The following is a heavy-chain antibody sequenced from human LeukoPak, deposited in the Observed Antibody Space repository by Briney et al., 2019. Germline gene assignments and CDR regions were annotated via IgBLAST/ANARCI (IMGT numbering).Heavy chain of an antibody. CDR2: IYPGDSDT. J-gene: IGHJ5*02. D-gene: IGHD6-13*01. V-gene: IGHV5-51*01. CDR1: GYSFTNFW. Sequence: PGESLKISCKGSGYSFTNFWIGWVRQMPGKGLEWMGIIYPGDSDTRYSPSFQGQVTISADKSISTAYLQWSSLKASDTAMYYCARSYSSSWAGFDPWGQGTLVTVSS. CDR3: ARSYSSSWAGFDP.